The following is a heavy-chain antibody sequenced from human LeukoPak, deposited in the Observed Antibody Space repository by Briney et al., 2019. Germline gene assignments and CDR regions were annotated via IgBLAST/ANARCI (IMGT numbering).Heavy chain of an antibody. V-gene: IGHV3-7*01. CDR2: IKEDGSIQ. CDR3: ARDVWTGVAVSDY. Sequence: PGGSLRLSCVASGFTFSSYWMTWVRQAPGKGLEWLVNIKEDGSIQYYLDSVRGRFTISRDNAKTSVYLQLNSLRADDTAVYYCARDVWTGVAVSDYWGQGTPVTVSS. J-gene: IGHJ4*02. CDR1: GFTFSSYW. D-gene: IGHD6-19*01.